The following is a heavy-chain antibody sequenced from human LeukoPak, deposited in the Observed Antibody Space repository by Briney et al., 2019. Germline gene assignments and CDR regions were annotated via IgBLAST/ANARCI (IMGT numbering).Heavy chain of an antibody. Sequence: GGTLRLSCAASGFTFSKHGMNWVRQAPGKGLEWVSTISGSGVSTYYADSVKGRFTISRDNSKTTLYLQMNSLTAVDTAVYYCAKALYGDYGNFDFWGQGTLVTVSS. CDR1: GFTFSKHG. D-gene: IGHD4-17*01. CDR3: AKALYGDYGNFDF. CDR2: ISGSGVST. J-gene: IGHJ4*02. V-gene: IGHV3-23*01.